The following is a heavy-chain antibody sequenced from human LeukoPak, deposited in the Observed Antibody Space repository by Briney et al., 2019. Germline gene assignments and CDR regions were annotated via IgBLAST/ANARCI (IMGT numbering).Heavy chain of an antibody. D-gene: IGHD1-26*01. CDR1: GFTVSSNY. CDR2: ISYDGYNK. V-gene: IGHV3-30*18. J-gene: IGHJ4*02. CDR3: AKDGRFKVIVGAWYFDY. Sequence: PGGSLRLSCAASGFTVSSNYMSWVRQAPGKGLEWVAVISYDGYNKYYADSVKGRFTISRDNSKNTLYLQMNSLRAEDTAVYYCAKDGRFKVIVGAWYFDYWGQGTLVTVSS.